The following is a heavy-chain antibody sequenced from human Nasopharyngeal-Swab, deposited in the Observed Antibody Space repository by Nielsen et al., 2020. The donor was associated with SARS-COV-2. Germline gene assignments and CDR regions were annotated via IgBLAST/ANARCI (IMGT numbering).Heavy chain of an antibody. CDR2: INPSGGST. CDR1: GHTFTSYD. J-gene: IGHJ4*02. Sequence: ASVKVSCKASGHTFTSYDINWVRQAPGQGLEWMGIINPSGGSTSYAQKFQGRVTMTRDTSTSTVYMELSSLRSEDTAVYYCARSIAAAVFDYWGQGTLVTVSS. V-gene: IGHV1-46*01. D-gene: IGHD6-13*01. CDR3: ARSIAAAVFDY.